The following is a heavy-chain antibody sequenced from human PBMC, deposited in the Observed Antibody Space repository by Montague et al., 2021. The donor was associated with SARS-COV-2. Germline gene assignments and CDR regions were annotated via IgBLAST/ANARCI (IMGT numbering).Heavy chain of an antibody. V-gene: IGHV4-39*01. J-gene: IGHJ3*02. CDR3: ARPLVRGVPKAFDI. D-gene: IGHD3-10*01. CDR2: IYYSGTT. CDR1: GGSITRNYY. Sequence: SETLSLTCTVSGGSITRNYYWGWIRQPPGKELEWVGNIYYSGTTFFNPSLESRVTISVDASKNQFSLNLTSVTAADTAVYYCARPLVRGVPKAFDIWGQGALVIASS.